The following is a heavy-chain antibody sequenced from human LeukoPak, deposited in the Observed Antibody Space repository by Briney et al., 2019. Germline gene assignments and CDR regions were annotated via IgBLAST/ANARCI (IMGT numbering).Heavy chain of an antibody. Sequence: GGSLRLSCAASGFTFSSYAMSWVRQAPGKGLEWVPPISGSGGSTYYADSVKGRFTISRDNSKNTLYLQMNSLRAEDTAVYYCAKAYSSGWYVGYYYMDVWGKGTTVTVSS. CDR1: GFTFSSYA. V-gene: IGHV3-23*01. J-gene: IGHJ6*03. D-gene: IGHD6-19*01. CDR2: ISGSGGST. CDR3: AKAYSSGWYVGYYYMDV.